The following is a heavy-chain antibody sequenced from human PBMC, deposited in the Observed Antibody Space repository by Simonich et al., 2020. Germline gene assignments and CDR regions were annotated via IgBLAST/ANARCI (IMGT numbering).Heavy chain of an antibody. V-gene: IGHV3-21*04. CDR2: ISSSSSYI. CDR1: GFTFSSYS. Sequence: GGGLVKPGGSLRLSCAASGFTFSSYSMNWVRQAPGKGLEWVSSISSSSSYIYYADSVKGRFTISRDNAKNSLYLQMNSLRSEDTAVYYCARSRYCTNGVCYNWFDPWGQGTLVTVSS. D-gene: IGHD2-8*01. J-gene: IGHJ5*02. CDR3: ARSRYCTNGVCYNWFDP.